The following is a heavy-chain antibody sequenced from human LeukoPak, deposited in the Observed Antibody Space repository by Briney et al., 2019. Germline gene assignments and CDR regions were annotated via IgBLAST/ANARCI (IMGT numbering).Heavy chain of an antibody. CDR2: ISWNSGSI. D-gene: IGHD2-15*01. CDR3: AKDSGGLYCSGGSCYYYDY. Sequence: GRSLRLSCAASGFTFDDYAMHWVRQAPGKGLEWVSGISWNSGSIGYADSVKGRFTISRDNAKNSLYLQMNSLRAEDTALYYCAKDSGGLYCSGGSCYYYDYWGQGPLVTVSS. J-gene: IGHJ4*02. V-gene: IGHV3-9*01. CDR1: GFTFDDYA.